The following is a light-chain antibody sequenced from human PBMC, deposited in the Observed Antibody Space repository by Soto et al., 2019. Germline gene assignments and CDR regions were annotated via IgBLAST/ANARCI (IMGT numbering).Light chain of an antibody. CDR1: NNDVGGYNS. J-gene: IGLJ2*01. Sequence: QSALTQPASVSGSPGQSITIACTGTNNDVGGYNSVSWYQQHPGKAPQLMIYDVTYRPSGISNRFSGSKSGNTASLTISGLQAEDEADYYCSSFTKSGTPYVVFGEGTKLTVL. CDR3: SSFTKSGTPYVV. V-gene: IGLV2-14*01. CDR2: DVT.